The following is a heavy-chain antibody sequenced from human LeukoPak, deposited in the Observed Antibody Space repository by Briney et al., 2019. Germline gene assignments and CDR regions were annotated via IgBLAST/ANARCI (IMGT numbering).Heavy chain of an antibody. J-gene: IGHJ6*03. CDR3: ARSISWSYYYMDV. D-gene: IGHD6-13*01. V-gene: IGHV4-4*02. Sequence: GSLRLSCTVSGFTLSSYEMSWVRQPPGKGLEWIGEIYHSGSTNYNPSLKSRVTISVDKSKNQFSLKLSSVTAADTAVYHCARSISWSYYYMDVWGKGTTVTVSS. CDR2: IYHSGST. CDR1: GFTLSSYE.